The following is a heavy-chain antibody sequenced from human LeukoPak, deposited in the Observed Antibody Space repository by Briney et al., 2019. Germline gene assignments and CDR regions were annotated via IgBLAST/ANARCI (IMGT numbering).Heavy chain of an antibody. V-gene: IGHV1-69*04. CDR1: GGTFSSYA. D-gene: IGHD1-1*01. J-gene: IGHJ4*02. CDR3: ATEGNWNENYFDY. Sequence: SVKVSCKASGGTFSSYAISWVRQAPGQGLEWMGRIIPILGIANYAQKFQGRVTTTADKSTSTAYMELSSLRSEDTAVYYCATEGNWNENYFDYWGQGTLVTVSS. CDR2: IIPILGIA.